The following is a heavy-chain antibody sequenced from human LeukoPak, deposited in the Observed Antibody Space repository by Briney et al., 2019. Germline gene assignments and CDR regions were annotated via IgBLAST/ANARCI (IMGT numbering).Heavy chain of an antibody. Sequence: SQTLSLTCAISGDSVSNNIATWNWIRQSPSRGLEWLGRTYQRSKWYNDYAVSVKSRITINPDISKNRFSLQLNSVTPEDTAVYYCARSPSPYSSGWYFDYWGQGTLVTVSS. CDR1: GDSVSNNIAT. V-gene: IGHV6-1*01. CDR2: TYQRSKWYN. J-gene: IGHJ4*02. CDR3: ARSPSPYSSGWYFDY. D-gene: IGHD6-19*01.